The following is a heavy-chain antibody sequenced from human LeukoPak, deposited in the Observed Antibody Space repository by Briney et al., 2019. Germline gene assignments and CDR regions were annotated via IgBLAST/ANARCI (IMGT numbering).Heavy chain of an antibody. D-gene: IGHD3-9*01. Sequence: SSETLSLTCAVYGGSFSGYYWSWIRQPPGKGLEWIGEINHSGSTNYNPSLKSRVTISVDTSKNQFSLKLSSVTAANTAVYYCARGLGATYYDILTGYYKKSWFDPWGQGTLVTGSS. CDR2: INHSGST. J-gene: IGHJ5*02. V-gene: IGHV4-34*01. CDR3: ARGLGATYYDILTGYYKKSWFDP. CDR1: GGSFSGYY.